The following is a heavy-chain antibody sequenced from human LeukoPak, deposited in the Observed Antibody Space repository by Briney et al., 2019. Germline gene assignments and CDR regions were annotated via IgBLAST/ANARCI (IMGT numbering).Heavy chain of an antibody. CDR1: XFTFXXXA. J-gene: IGHJ4*02. CDR3: AKEPSLGAGPFFDY. D-gene: IGHD1-26*01. Sequence: XRLSXXXXXFTFXXXAMSWVRQXPGKGLEWVSAISGSGGSTYYADSVKGRFTISRDNSKNTLYLQMNSLRAEDTAVYYCAKEPSLGAGPFFDYWGQGTLVTVSS. CDR2: ISGSGGST. V-gene: IGHV3-23*01.